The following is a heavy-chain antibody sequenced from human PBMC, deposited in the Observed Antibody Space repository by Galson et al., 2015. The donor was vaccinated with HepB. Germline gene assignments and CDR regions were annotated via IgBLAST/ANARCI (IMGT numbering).Heavy chain of an antibody. CDR3: ARASTSDWYSLSY. CDR2: ISPTGTYT. J-gene: IGHJ4*02. V-gene: IGHV3-11*06. CDR1: EFVFNGYY. Sequence: SLRLSCAASEFVFNGYYLSWVRQAPGKGLEWLSYISPTGTYTDYADSVKGRFTISRDNPKNSVYLQMNSLRAEDTAVYYCARASTSDWYSLSYWGQGTLVTVSS. D-gene: IGHD6-19*01.